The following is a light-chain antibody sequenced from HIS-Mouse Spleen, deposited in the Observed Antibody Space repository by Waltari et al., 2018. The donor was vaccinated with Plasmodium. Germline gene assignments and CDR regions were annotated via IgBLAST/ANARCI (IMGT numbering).Light chain of an antibody. V-gene: IGKV1-33*01. J-gene: IGKJ3*01. CDR1: QDIRNY. Sequence: DIQMTQSPSSLSASVGDRVTITCQASQDIRNYLNWYQQKPGKAPKLLIYYASNLETVVPSRFSGSGSGTDFTFTISSLQPEDIATYYCQQYDNLPPLFTFGPGTKVDIK. CDR3: QQYDNLPPLFT. CDR2: YAS.